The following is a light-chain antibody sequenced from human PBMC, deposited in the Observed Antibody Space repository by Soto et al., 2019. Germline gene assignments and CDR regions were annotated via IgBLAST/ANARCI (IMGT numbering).Light chain of an antibody. Sequence: ESVLTQSPGTLSLSPGERATLSCRASQTIIGNYLAWYQQKPGQAPRLLIYGASNRATGVPDRFSGSYSGTYFSLTITRLEPEEFEVYYCDQHVNSVYIFGQGTRLEIK. J-gene: IGKJ2*01. CDR1: QTIIGNY. CDR3: DQHVNSVYI. V-gene: IGKV3-20*01. CDR2: GAS.